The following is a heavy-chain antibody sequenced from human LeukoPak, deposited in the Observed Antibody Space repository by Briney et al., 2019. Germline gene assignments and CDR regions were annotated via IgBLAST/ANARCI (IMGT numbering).Heavy chain of an antibody. CDR2: IYHSGST. Sequence: SETLSLTCAVSGYSISSGYYWGWIRQPPGKGLEWIGSIYHSGSTYYNPSLKSRVTISVDTSKNQFSLKLSSVTAADTAVYYCARDLSYGQRNWFDPWGQGTLVTVSS. CDR3: ARDLSYGQRNWFDP. CDR1: GYSISSGYY. D-gene: IGHD5-18*01. J-gene: IGHJ5*02. V-gene: IGHV4-38-2*02.